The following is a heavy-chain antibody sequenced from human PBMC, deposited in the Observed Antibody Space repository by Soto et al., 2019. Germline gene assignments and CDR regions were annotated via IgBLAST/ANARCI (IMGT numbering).Heavy chain of an antibody. CDR1: GYTFTSYD. CDR2: MNPNSGNT. J-gene: IGHJ6*01. V-gene: IGHV1-8*01. D-gene: IGHD3-10*01. CDR3: ARSPLRLGFEFVYYYGMGG. Sequence: ASVKVSCKASGYTFTSYDINWVRQATGQGLEWMGWMNPNSGNTGYAQKFQGRVTMTRNTSISTAYMELSSLRSEDTAVYYCARSPLRLGFEFVYYYGMGGWGQGTTVTVSS.